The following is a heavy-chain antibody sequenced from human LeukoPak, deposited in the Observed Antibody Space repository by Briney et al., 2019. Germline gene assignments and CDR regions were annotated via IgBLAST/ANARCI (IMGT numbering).Heavy chain of an antibody. D-gene: IGHD4-11*01. CDR3: AKRLPSYYFDY. J-gene: IGHJ4*02. CDR2: IKHDGGEM. Sequence: GGSLRLSCAASGFTFSSYWMSWVRQAPGKGLEWVANIKHDGGEMSYVDSVKGRFTISRDNAKNSLYLQMNSLRAEDTAVYYCAKRLPSYYFDYWGQGTLVTVSS. CDR1: GFTFSSYW. V-gene: IGHV3-7*03.